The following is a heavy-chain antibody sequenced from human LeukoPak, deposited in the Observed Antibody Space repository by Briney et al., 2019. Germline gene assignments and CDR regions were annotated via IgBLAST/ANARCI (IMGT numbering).Heavy chain of an antibody. CDR2: IYYSGST. CDR1: GGSISSSSYY. CDR3: ARHMLRWSYHAEFDC. D-gene: IGHD4-23*01. Sequence: PSETLSLTCTVSGGSISSSSYYWGWIRQPPGKGLEWIGSIYYSGSTYYNPSLKSRVTMSVDTSKNQFSLNLSSVTAADTAVYYCARHMLRWSYHAEFDCWGQGTLVTVSS. J-gene: IGHJ4*02. V-gene: IGHV4-39*01.